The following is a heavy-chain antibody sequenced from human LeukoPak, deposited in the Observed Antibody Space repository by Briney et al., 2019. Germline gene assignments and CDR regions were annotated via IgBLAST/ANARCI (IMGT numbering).Heavy chain of an antibody. CDR3: ARDCVVRGVICWFDP. J-gene: IGHJ5*02. V-gene: IGHV1-69*13. D-gene: IGHD3-10*01. CDR2: IIPIFGTA. Sequence: ASVKVSCKASGYTFTGYYMHWVRQAPGQGLEWMGGIIPIFGTANYAQKFQGRVTITADESTSTAYMELSSLRSEDTAVYYCARDCVVRGVICWFDPWGQGTLVTVSS. CDR1: GYTFTGYY.